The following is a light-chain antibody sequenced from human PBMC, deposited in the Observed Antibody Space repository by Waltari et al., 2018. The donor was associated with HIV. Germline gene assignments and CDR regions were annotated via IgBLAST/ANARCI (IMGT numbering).Light chain of an antibody. CDR1: SLRSFF. Sequence: SSQLTQDPVVSVALGQTIKITCQGDSLRSFFANWYQQRPGQAPVLVVYDANRRPSGISDRFSASNSGTTSSLIISESQAVDEADYYCHSRDTNSDHYVFGGGTRVIV. J-gene: IGLJ1*01. V-gene: IGLV3-19*01. CDR3: HSRDTNSDHYV. CDR2: DAN.